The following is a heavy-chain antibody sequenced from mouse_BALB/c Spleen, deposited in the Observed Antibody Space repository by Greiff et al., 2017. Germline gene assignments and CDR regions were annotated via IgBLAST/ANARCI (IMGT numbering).Heavy chain of an antibody. V-gene: IGHV1-4*02. CDR1: GYTFTSYT. CDR3: AREGKKNSPFDV. J-gene: IGHJ1*01. Sequence: QVQLQQSAAELARPGASVKMSCKASGYTFTSYTMHWVKQRPGQGLEWIGYINPSSGYTEYNQKFKDKTTLTADKSSSTAYMQLSSLTSEDSAVYYCAREGKKNSPFDVWGAGTTVTVSS. CDR2: INPSSGYT.